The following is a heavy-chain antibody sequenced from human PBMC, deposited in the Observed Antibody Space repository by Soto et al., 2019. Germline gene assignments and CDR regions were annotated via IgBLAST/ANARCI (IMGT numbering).Heavy chain of an antibody. D-gene: IGHD3-9*01. J-gene: IGHJ4*02. CDR1: GGSISGSTYY. V-gene: IGHV4-39*01. CDR3: ATWTYYDIFFDY. CDR2: IYYRGST. Sequence: QLQLQESGPGLVKPSETLSLTCTVSGGSISGSTYYWGWIRQPPGKGLEWIGSIYYRGSTYYNPSLESRVTISVDPSKNQFSLKLSSVTAADTAVYYCATWTYYDIFFDYWGQGTLVTVSS.